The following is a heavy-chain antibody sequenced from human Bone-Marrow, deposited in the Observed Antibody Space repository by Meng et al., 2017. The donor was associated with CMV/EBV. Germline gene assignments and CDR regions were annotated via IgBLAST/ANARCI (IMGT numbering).Heavy chain of an antibody. CDR2: MRYDGSNK. CDR3: SFGSESYYGVPVNFDY. V-gene: IGHV3-30*02. Sequence: GGSLRLSCAASGFTFSSYGMHWVRQAPGKGLEWVTFMRYDGSNKYYADSVKGRFTISRDNSKNTLYLQMNSLRAEDTAVYYCSFGSESYYGVPVNFDYWGQGTLVTVSS. J-gene: IGHJ4*02. CDR1: GFTFSSYG. D-gene: IGHD3-10*01.